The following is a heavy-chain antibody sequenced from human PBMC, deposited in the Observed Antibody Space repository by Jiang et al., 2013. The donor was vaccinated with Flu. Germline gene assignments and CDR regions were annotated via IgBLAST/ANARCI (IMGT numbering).Heavy chain of an antibody. J-gene: IGHJ4*02. CDR1: GDSISSSNYY. V-gene: IGHV4-39*07. CDR2: IYYSGNT. D-gene: IGHD4-17*01. Sequence: PGLVKPSETLSLTCTVSGDSISSSNYYWDWIRQPPGKGLEWIGSIYYSGNTYYNPSLKSRVTISLDTSKSQFSLKLSSVTAADTAVYYCARGQYGDPRHYFDYWGQGTLVTVSS. CDR3: ARGQYGDPRHYFDY.